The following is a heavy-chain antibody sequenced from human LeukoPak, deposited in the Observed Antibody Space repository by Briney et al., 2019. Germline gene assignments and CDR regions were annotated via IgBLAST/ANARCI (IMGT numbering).Heavy chain of an antibody. Sequence: GGSLRLSCAASGFTFGNAWMSWVRQAPGKGLEWVGRIKSKTDGGTTDYSAPVKGRFTISRDDSKNTLYLQVNSLQTEDTAVYYCTTGGAMARGALFWGQGTLVTVSS. V-gene: IGHV3-15*01. CDR2: IKSKTDGGTT. J-gene: IGHJ4*02. CDR3: TTGGAMARGALF. D-gene: IGHD3-10*01. CDR1: GFTFGNAW.